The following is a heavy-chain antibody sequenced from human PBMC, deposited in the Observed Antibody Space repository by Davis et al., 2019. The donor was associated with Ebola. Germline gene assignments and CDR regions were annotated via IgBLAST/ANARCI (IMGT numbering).Heavy chain of an antibody. Sequence: SETLSLTCAVYGGSFSGYYWSWIRQPPGKGLEWIGEINHSGSTNYNPSLKSRVTISVDTSKNQFSLKLSSVTAADTAVYYCARVKWLRFYDYWGQGTTVTVSA. CDR1: GGSFSGYY. CDR3: ARVKWLRFYDY. J-gene: IGHJ4*02. V-gene: IGHV4-34*01. D-gene: IGHD5-12*01. CDR2: INHSGST.